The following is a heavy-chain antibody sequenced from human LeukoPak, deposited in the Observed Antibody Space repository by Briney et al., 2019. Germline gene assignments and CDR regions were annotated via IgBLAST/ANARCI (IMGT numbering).Heavy chain of an antibody. J-gene: IGHJ4*02. CDR3: ARDGVTGLANFDY. V-gene: IGHV1-18*01. CDR2: INTKNGNT. CDR1: GYIFTTYG. D-gene: IGHD3-9*01. Sequence: ASVKVSCKASGYIFTTYGISWVRQAPGQRLEWMGWINTKNGNTNYAQKLQGRVTMTTDTSTSTAYVELRSLRSDDTAVYYCARDGVTGLANFDYWGQGTLVAVSS.